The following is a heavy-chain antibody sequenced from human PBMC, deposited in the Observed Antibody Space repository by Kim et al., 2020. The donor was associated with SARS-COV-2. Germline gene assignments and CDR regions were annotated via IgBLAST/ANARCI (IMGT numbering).Heavy chain of an antibody. D-gene: IGHD6-19*01. CDR3: ARDPLYSSGWPFDY. Sequence: PSLKSRVTISVDTSKNQFSLKLSSVTAADTAVYYCARDPLYSSGWPFDYWGQGTLVTVSS. V-gene: IGHV4-39*07. J-gene: IGHJ4*02.